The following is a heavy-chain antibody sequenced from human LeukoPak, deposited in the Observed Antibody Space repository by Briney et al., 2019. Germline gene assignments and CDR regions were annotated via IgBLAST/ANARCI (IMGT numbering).Heavy chain of an antibody. CDR3: ARGIVVVVAATSNWLDP. D-gene: IGHD2-15*01. J-gene: IGHJ5*02. V-gene: IGHV3-30*04. CDR1: GFTFSSYA. CDR2: ISYDGSNK. Sequence: PGGSLRLSCAASGFTFSSYAMHWVRQAPGKGLEWVAVISYDGSNKYYADSVKGRFTISRDNSKNTLYLQMNTLRAEDTAVYYCARGIVVVVAATSNWLDPWGQGTLVTVAS.